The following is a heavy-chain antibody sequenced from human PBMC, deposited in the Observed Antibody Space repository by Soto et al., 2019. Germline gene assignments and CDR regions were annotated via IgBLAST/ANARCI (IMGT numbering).Heavy chain of an antibody. CDR2: INSDGSSI. V-gene: IGHV3-74*01. Sequence: SLRLSCAASGFSLSVYWMHWVRQAPGKGLVWVSRINSDGSSIRYADSVKGRFTISRDNAKNTLYLQMNSLTAEDTAVYYCAREVHYDSSGYSDDAFDIWGQGTMVTVSS. J-gene: IGHJ3*02. CDR1: GFSLSVYW. CDR3: AREVHYDSSGYSDDAFDI. D-gene: IGHD3-22*01.